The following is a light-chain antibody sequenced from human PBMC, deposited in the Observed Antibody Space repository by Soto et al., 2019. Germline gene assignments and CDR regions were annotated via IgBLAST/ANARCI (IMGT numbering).Light chain of an antibody. J-gene: IGKJ5*01. CDR2: DAS. CDR1: QDISNY. Sequence: DIQMTQSPSSLSASVGDRVTITCQASQDISNYLNWYQQKLGKAPKLLIYDASNLETGVPSRFSGSGSGIDFTFTISSLQPEDIATYYCQQYSHLITFGQGTRLEI. CDR3: QQYSHLIT. V-gene: IGKV1-33*01.